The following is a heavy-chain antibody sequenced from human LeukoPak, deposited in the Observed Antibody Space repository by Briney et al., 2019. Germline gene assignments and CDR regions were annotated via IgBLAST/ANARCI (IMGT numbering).Heavy chain of an antibody. CDR1: GYTFTSYD. D-gene: IGHD6-13*01. V-gene: IGHV1-8*01. J-gene: IGHJ4*02. Sequence: ASVKVSCKASGYTFTSYDINWVRQDTGQGLEWMGWMNPNSGNTGYAQKFQGRVTMTRNTSISTAYMELSSLRSEDTAVYYCARAYSSAIDYWGQGTLVTVSS. CDR3: ARAYSSAIDY. CDR2: MNPNSGNT.